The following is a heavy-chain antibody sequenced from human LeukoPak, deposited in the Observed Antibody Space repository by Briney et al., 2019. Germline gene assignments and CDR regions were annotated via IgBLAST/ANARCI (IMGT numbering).Heavy chain of an antibody. V-gene: IGHV1-2*02. D-gene: IGHD3-10*01. J-gene: IGHJ2*01. Sequence: GASVKVSCKASGYTLTGYLIHWVRQAPGQGLEWMGWISPDRGDTNYAPKFQGRVTMTRDTSIRTVYVEMSRLRSDDTAVYYCASSPEFTWYFDLWGRGTLVTVSS. CDR2: ISPDRGDT. CDR1: GYTLTGYL. CDR3: ASSPEFTWYFDL.